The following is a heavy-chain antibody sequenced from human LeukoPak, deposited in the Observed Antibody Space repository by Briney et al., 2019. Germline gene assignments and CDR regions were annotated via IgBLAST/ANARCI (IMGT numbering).Heavy chain of an antibody. Sequence: AGSLRLSCAPSGFTLRSQGMHWVRQAPGTGMEWVAFIRYDGSNKYYADSAKGRFTISRDNSRNTLYLQMSSLRAEDTAGYYCAEGYFYDSSGYVDFDYWGQGTLVTVSS. CDR2: IRYDGSNK. CDR1: GFTLRSQG. J-gene: IGHJ4*02. V-gene: IGHV3-30*02. CDR3: AEGYFYDSSGYVDFDY. D-gene: IGHD3-22*01.